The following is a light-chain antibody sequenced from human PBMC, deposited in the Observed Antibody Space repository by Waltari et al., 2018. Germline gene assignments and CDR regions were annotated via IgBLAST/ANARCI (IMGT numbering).Light chain of an antibody. CDR3: ATWDNSLTAVV. CDR2: DDN. CDR1: SSNIGNYF. J-gene: IGLJ3*02. Sequence: VLTQPPSVSAAPGQEVTISCSGSSSNIGNYFVSWYHQLPGTTPKLLIYDDNKRPSGIPDRFSASKSGTSATLDIAGLQIGDEADYYCATWDNSLTAVVFGGGTKLTVL. V-gene: IGLV1-51*01.